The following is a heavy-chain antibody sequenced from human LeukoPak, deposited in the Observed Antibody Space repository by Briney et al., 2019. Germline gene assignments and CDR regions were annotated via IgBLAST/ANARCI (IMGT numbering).Heavy chain of an antibody. CDR3: ARGYCSSTICYEMDV. J-gene: IGHJ6*04. V-gene: IGHV3-53*01. D-gene: IGHD2-2*01. CDR1: GFTVSSNY. Sequence: GGSLRLSCAASGFTVSSNYMSWVRQAPGKGLEWVSVIYSGGSTYYADSVKGRFTISRDNSKNTLYLQMNSLRAEDTAVYYCARGYCSSTICYEMDVWGKGTTVTVSS. CDR2: IYSGGST.